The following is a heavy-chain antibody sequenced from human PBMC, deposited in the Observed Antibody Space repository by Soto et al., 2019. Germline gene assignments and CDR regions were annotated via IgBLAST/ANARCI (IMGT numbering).Heavy chain of an antibody. D-gene: IGHD2-2*01. CDR2: FDPEDGET. J-gene: IGHJ5*02. CDR3: ARVDIVVVRAHSWFDH. V-gene: IGHV1-24*01. Sequence: ASVKVSCKVSGYTLTESSMHWVRQAPGKGLEWMGGFDPEDGETIYAQKFQGRVTMTADTSTDTAYMELSSLRSDATAVYYCARVDIVVVRAHSWFDHWGQGTLVTVSS. CDR1: GYTLTESS.